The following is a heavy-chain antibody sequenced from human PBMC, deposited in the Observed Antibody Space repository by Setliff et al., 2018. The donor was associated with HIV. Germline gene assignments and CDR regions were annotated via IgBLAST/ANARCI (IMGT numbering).Heavy chain of an antibody. CDR2: ISSTGAYT. CDR1: GFTFSSYT. D-gene: IGHD3-10*01. CDR3: AYYSLGSFYLGYYYYHGMDV. V-gene: IGHV3-21*01. Sequence: PGGSLRLSCAASGFTFSSYTINWVRQAPGEGLEWLASISSTGAYTHYADSLKGRFTISRDNGKKSVWLQMNSLRAEDTAVYYCAYYSLGSFYLGYYYYHGMDVWGLGTTVTVSS. J-gene: IGHJ6*02.